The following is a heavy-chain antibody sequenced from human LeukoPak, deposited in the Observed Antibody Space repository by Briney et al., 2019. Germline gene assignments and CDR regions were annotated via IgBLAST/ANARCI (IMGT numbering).Heavy chain of an antibody. J-gene: IGHJ4*02. CDR3: ARDGSYGGNSDGGY. CDR1: GFTFSSYS. D-gene: IGHD4-23*01. CDR2: ISSSSSYI. V-gene: IGHV3-21*01. Sequence: GGSLRLSCAAFGFTFSSYSMNWVRQAPGKGLEWVSSISSSSSYIYYADSVKGRFTISRDNAKNSLYLQMNSLRAEDTAVYYCARDGSYGGNSDGGYWGQGTLVTVSS.